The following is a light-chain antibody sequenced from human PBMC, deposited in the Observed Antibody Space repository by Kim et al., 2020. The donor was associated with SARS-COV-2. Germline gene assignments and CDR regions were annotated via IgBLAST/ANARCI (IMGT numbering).Light chain of an antibody. V-gene: IGKV3-15*01. J-gene: IGKJ2*01. CDR2: GAS. CDR1: QSVSSN. CDR3: QQYTNWPYT. Sequence: EIVMTQSPATLSVSPGERATLSCRASQSVSSNLAWYQQKPGQAPRLLIYGASTRATGIPARFSGSGSGTEFTLTISSLQSEDFAVYYCQQYTNWPYTFGQGTELEI.